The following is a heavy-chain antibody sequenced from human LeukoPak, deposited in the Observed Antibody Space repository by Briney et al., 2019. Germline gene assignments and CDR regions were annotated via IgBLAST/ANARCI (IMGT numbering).Heavy chain of an antibody. J-gene: IGHJ4*02. Sequence: GSLRLSCAASGFTFSSYGMSWIRQPPGKGLEWIGSIYYSGGTYYNPSLKSRVTISVDTSKNQFSLKLSSVTAADTAVYYCARAKRYDLYFDYWGQGTLVTVSS. V-gene: IGHV4-38-2*01. CDR3: ARAKRYDLYFDY. CDR1: GFTFSSYG. CDR2: IYYSGGT. D-gene: IGHD5-12*01.